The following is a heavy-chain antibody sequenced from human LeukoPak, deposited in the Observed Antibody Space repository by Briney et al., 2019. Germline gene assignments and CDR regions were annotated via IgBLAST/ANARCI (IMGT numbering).Heavy chain of an antibody. J-gene: IGHJ5*02. Sequence: PSETLSLTCTVSGGSISSSSYYWGWIRQPPGKGLEWIGSIYYSGSTYYNPSLKSRVTISVDTSKNQFSLKLSSVTAADAAVYYCAREEYSSRFDPWGQGTLVTVSS. V-gene: IGHV4-39*07. CDR2: IYYSGST. CDR3: AREEYSSRFDP. CDR1: GGSISSSSYY. D-gene: IGHD6-6*01.